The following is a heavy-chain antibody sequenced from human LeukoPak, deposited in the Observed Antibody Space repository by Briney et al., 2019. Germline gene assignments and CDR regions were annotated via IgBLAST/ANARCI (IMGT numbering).Heavy chain of an antibody. V-gene: IGHV1-46*01. CDR2: INPSGGST. J-gene: IGHJ4*02. Sequence: ASVKVSCKASGYTFTSCYMHWVRQAPGQGLEWMGIINPSGGSTSYAQKFQGRVTMTRDTSTSTVYMELSSLRSEDTAVYYCATPRLGSSSWYDFDYWGQGTLVTVSP. CDR1: GYTFTSCY. CDR3: ATPRLGSSSWYDFDY. D-gene: IGHD6-13*01.